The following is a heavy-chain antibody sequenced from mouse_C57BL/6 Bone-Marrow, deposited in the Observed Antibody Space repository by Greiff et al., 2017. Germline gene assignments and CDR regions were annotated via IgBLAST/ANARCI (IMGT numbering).Heavy chain of an antibody. D-gene: IGHD3-3*01. CDR1: GYTFTSYW. CDR3: ARPGDPSYYFDY. Sequence: QVQLKQPGAELVKPGASVKLSCKASGYTFTSYWMHWVKQRPGQGLEWIGMIHPNSGSTNYNEKFKSKATLTVDKSSSTAYMQRSSLTSEDSAVYYCARPGDPSYYFDYWGQGTTLTVSS. CDR2: IHPNSGST. V-gene: IGHV1-64*01. J-gene: IGHJ2*01.